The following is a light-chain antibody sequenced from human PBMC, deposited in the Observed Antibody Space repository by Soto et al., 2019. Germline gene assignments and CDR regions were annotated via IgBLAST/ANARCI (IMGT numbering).Light chain of an antibody. V-gene: IGLV1-44*01. CDR2: TNN. Sequence: QTVVTQPPSASGTPGQRVTISCSGSSSNIGNNTVNWYQQLPGTAPKLLIYTNNQRPSGVPDRFSGSKSGTSASLAIRGLQSEDEADYYCAAWDASLSGPVFGGGTKLTVL. J-gene: IGLJ2*01. CDR1: SSNIGNNT. CDR3: AAWDASLSGPV.